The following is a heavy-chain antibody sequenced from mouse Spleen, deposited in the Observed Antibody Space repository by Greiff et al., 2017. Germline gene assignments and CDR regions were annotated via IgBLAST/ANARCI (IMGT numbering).Heavy chain of an antibody. J-gene: IGHJ2*01. CDR2: ISSGGSYT. D-gene: IGHD1-1*01. CDR3: ARQGITTVVSGDYFDY. Sequence: EVQRVESGGGLVKPGGSLKLSCAASGFTFSSYAMSWVRQTPEKRLEWVATISSGGSYTYYPDSVKGRFTISRDNAKNTLYLQMSSLRSEDTAMYYCARQGITTVVSGDYFDYWGQGTTLTVSS. V-gene: IGHV5-9-3*01. CDR1: GFTFSSYA.